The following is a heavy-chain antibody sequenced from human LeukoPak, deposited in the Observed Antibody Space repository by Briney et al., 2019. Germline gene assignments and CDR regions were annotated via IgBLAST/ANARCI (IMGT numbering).Heavy chain of an antibody. V-gene: IGHV3-43D*03. CDR3: AKDKSLETGTALDY. D-gene: IGHD1-1*01. J-gene: IGHJ4*02. Sequence: GGSLRLSCAASGFTFDDYAMHWVRQAPGKGLEWVSLISWDGGSTYYADSVKGRFTISRDNSKNSLYLQMNSLRAEDTALYYCAKDKSLETGTALDYWGQGTLVTVSS. CDR2: ISWDGGST. CDR1: GFTFDDYA.